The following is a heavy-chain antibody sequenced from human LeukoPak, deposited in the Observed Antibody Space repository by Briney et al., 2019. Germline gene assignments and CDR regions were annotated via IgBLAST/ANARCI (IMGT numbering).Heavy chain of an antibody. V-gene: IGHV3-30*18. CDR2: ISFDGSNK. Sequence: GRSLRLSGAAPGFTFSSYGMHWVRQAPGKGLEWVAVISFDGSNKYYADSAKGRFAISRDNSENTLYLQMDSLRAEDTAVYYCAKSRYSSSWYIDYWGQGTLVTVSS. D-gene: IGHD6-13*01. J-gene: IGHJ4*02. CDR1: GFTFSSYG. CDR3: AKSRYSSSWYIDY.